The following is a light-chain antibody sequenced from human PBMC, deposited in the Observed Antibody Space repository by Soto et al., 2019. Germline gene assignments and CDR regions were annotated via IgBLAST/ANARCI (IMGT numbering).Light chain of an antibody. CDR3: QQYGYSRT. J-gene: IGKJ1*01. V-gene: IGKV3-20*01. CDR2: GSS. Sequence: EIFFTQSSGPPSLFGREIATLLSGASQSVSNNYLAWYQQKPGQAPRLLIYGSSSRATDIPDRFSGSGSGTDFTLTISTLEPEDFAIYYCQQYGYSRTFGQGTKVDI. CDR1: QSVSNNY.